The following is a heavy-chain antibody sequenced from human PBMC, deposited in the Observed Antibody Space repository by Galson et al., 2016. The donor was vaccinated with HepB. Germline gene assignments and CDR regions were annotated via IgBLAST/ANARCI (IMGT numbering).Heavy chain of an antibody. CDR3: ARGDPWYSSGWGPDY. J-gene: IGHJ4*02. Sequence: SLRLSCAASGFTFKTYAMHWVRQAPGKGLDWVAVIWHDGSKKYFADSTKGRFTVSRDDSKNTLYLQMHSLSVEDTAVYYCARGDPWYSSGWGPDYWGQGTLVAVSS. V-gene: IGHV3-33*01. D-gene: IGHD6-19*01. CDR2: IWHDGSKK. CDR1: GFTFKTYA.